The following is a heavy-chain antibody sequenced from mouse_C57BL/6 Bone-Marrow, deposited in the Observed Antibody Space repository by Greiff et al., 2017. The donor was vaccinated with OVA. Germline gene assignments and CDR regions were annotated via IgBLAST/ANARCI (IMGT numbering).Heavy chain of an antibody. CDR2: IDPENGAT. Sequence: VQLQQSGAELVRPGASVKLSCTASGFNIKDDYMHWVKQRPEQGLEWIGWIDPENGATEYASKFQGKATITADPSSNTAYLQHTSLTSEDTAVYYCTSYGNFDYWGQGTTLTVSS. V-gene: IGHV14-4*01. CDR3: TSYGNFDY. J-gene: IGHJ2*01. D-gene: IGHD2-1*01. CDR1: GFNIKDDY.